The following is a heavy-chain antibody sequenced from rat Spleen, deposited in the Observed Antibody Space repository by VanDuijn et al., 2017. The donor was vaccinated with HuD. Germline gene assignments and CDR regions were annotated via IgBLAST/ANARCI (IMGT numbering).Heavy chain of an antibody. D-gene: IGHD4-3*01. V-gene: IGHV5-29*01. CDR3: ARQETSGYSNWFTY. CDR2: IIYDGSRT. Sequence: EVQLVESDGGLVQPGRSLKLSCAASGFTFSDYYMAWVRQAPTKGLEWVTTIIYDGSRTYYRDSVKGRFTVSRDNAKSTLYLQMDSLRSEDTATYYCARQETSGYSNWFTYWGQGTLVTVSS. J-gene: IGHJ3*01. CDR1: GFTFSDYY.